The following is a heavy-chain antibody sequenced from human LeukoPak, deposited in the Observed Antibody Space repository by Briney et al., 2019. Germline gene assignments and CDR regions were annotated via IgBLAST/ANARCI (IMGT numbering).Heavy chain of an antibody. J-gene: IGHJ4*02. CDR2: INPSGGST. Sequence: ASVTVSCKTSGGTFSSYGISWVRQAPGQGLEWMGIINPSGGSTSYAQKFQGRVTMTRDTSTSTVYMELSSLRSEDTAVYYCAREAWGSSCSDYWGQGTLVTVSP. D-gene: IGHD6-13*01. V-gene: IGHV1-46*01. CDR3: AREAWGSSCSDY. CDR1: GGTFSSYG.